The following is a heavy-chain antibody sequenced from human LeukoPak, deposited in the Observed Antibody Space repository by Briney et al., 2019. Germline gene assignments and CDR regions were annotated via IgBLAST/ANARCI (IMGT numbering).Heavy chain of an antibody. J-gene: IGHJ3*02. CDR1: GYSISSGYY. D-gene: IGHD5-18*01. Sequence: TSETLSLTCAVSGYSISSGYYWGWIRQPPGKGLEWIGSIYHSGSTYYNPSLKSRVTISVDTSKNQFSLKLSSVTAADTAVYYCATYVEAPMVDAFDIWGQGTVVTVSS. CDR2: IYHSGST. V-gene: IGHV4-38-2*01. CDR3: ATYVEAPMVDAFDI.